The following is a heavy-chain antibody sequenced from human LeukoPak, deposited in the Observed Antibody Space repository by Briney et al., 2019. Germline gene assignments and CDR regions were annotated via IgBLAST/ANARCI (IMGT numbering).Heavy chain of an antibody. CDR3: ARPPGVGHCTTTSCYALDAFDI. CDR2: IYYSGST. CDR1: GGSISSSSYY. V-gene: IGHV4-39*07. Sequence: SETLSLTCTVSGGSISSSSYYWGWIRQPPGKGLEWIGSIYYSGSTYYNPSLKSRVTISVDTSKNQFSLDLRSVTAADTAVYYCARPPGVGHCTTTSCYALDAFDIWGQGTMVTVSS. D-gene: IGHD2-2*01. J-gene: IGHJ3*02.